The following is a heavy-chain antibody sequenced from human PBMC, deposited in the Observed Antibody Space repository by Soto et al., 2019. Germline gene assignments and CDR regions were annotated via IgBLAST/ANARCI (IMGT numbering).Heavy chain of an antibody. CDR1: GYTFTGYY. CDR2: INPNSGGT. V-gene: IGHV1-2*04. CDR3: ARDGYGDYAHDAFDI. J-gene: IGHJ3*02. Sequence: ASVKVSCKASGYTFTGYYMHWVRQAPGQGLEWMGWINPNSGGTNYAQKFQGWVTMTRDTSISTAYMELSRLRSDDTAVYYCARDGYGDYAHDAFDIWGQGTMVTVSS. D-gene: IGHD4-17*01.